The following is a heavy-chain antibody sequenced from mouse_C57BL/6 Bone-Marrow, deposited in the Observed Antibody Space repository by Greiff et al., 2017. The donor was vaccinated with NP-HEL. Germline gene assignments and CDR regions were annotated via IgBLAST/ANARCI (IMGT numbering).Heavy chain of an antibody. V-gene: IGHV1-64*01. Sequence: QVQLQQPGAELVKPGASVKLSCKASGYTFTSYWMHWVKQRPGQGLEWIGMIHPNSGSTNYNEKFKSKATLTVDKSSSTAYMQLSSLTSEDSAVYYCARGLLWLRRRDYYAMDCWGQGTSVTVSS. CDR1: GYTFTSYW. CDR2: IHPNSGST. J-gene: IGHJ4*01. CDR3: ARGLLWLRRRDYYAMDC. D-gene: IGHD2-2*01.